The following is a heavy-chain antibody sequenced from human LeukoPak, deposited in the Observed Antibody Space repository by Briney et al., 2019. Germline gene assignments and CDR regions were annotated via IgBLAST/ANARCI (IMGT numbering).Heavy chain of an antibody. D-gene: IGHD2-21*02. J-gene: IGHJ6*02. CDR1: GGSIGSYY. CDR3: ARGNCGGDCYSINYYYGMDV. V-gene: IGHV4-59*01. CDR2: IYYSGST. Sequence: PSETLSLTCTVSGGSIGSYYWSWIRQPPGKGLEWIGYIYYSGSTNYNPSLKSRVTISVDTSKNQFSLKLSSVAAADTAVYYCARGNCGGDCYSINYYYGMDVWGQGTTVTVSS.